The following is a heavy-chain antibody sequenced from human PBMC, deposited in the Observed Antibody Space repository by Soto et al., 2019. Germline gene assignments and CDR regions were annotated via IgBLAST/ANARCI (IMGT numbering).Heavy chain of an antibody. CDR3: AKEVEPIGAPLFDY. CDR1: GASISSGDYY. D-gene: IGHD3-16*01. Sequence: SETLSLTCTVSGASISSGDYYWSWIRQYPGMGLEWIGYVHYSGSGHNNPSLKSRVTISADNSKNILYLQMNSLRAEDTAVYYCAKEVEPIGAPLFDYWGQGTLVTVSS. CDR2: VHYSGSG. V-gene: IGHV4-31*03. J-gene: IGHJ4*02.